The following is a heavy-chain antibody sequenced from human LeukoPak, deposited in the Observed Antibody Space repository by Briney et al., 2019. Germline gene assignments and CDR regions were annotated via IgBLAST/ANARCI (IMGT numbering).Heavy chain of an antibody. V-gene: IGHV1-18*01. D-gene: IGHD5-12*01. J-gene: IGHJ5*02. Sequence: ASVKVSCKASGYTFTSYGISWVRQAPGQGREWMGWISAYNGNTNYAQKLQGRVTMTTDTSTSTAYMELRSLRSDDTAVYYCARVSRQFTATIRINWFDPWGQGTLVTVSS. CDR2: ISAYNGNT. CDR3: ARVSRQFTATIRINWFDP. CDR1: GYTFTSYG.